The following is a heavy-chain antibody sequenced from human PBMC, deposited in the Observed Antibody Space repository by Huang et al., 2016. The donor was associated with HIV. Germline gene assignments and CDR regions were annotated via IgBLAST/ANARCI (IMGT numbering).Heavy chain of an antibody. Sequence: EVQLVQSGGGLVQPGRSLRLSCVGSGFTFRSYWMNWVRQVPGRGLEWVATISQDGSERFYVDSVRGRFTVSRDNANDSLSLQLNSVKGEDSAIYFCARGFRAKPGDYWGQGSRVIVSS. CDR1: GFTFRSYW. V-gene: IGHV3-7*01. CDR2: ISQDGSER. CDR3: ARGFRAKPGDY. J-gene: IGHJ4*02.